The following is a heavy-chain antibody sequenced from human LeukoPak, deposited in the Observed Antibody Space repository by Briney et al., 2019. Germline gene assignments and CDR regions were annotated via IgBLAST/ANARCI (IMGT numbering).Heavy chain of an antibody. CDR3: AKDRQHRGGDYWGCCDY. J-gene: IGHJ4*02. Sequence: PGGSLRLSCVASGFTFSSYAMAWVRQAPGKGLEWVSGISFSGGNTYYADSVKGRFTISRDNSKNTVFLQMNSLRAEDTAVYYCAKDRQHRGGDYWGCCDYWGQGTLVTVSS. V-gene: IGHV3-23*01. D-gene: IGHD2-21*01. CDR2: ISFSGGNT. CDR1: GFTFSSYA.